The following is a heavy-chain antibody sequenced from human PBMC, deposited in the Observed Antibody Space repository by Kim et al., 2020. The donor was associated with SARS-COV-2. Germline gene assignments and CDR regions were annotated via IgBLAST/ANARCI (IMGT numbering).Heavy chain of an antibody. Sequence: DSVKGRFTISRDNSKNTLYLQMNSLRAEDTAVYYCARVFGKDYGDYSCDYWGQGTLVTVSS. D-gene: IGHD4-17*01. J-gene: IGHJ4*02. CDR3: ARVFGKDYGDYSCDY. V-gene: IGHV3-30*07.